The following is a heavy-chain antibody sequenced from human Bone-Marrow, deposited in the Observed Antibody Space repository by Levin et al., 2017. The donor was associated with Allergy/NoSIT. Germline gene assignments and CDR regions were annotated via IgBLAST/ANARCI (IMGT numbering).Heavy chain of an antibody. CDR2: IWSDGSNT. Sequence: GGSLRLSCATSGFTFSRYVMNWVRQPPGKGLEWVALIWSDGSNTHYADSVKGRFTISRDTSKNTLFLQMDRLGPEDTAVYYCVRDAGLSVTGTLAYWGQGALVTVSS. CDR1: GFTFSRYV. D-gene: IGHD6-19*01. J-gene: IGHJ4*02. V-gene: IGHV3-33*08. CDR3: VRDAGLSVTGTLAY.